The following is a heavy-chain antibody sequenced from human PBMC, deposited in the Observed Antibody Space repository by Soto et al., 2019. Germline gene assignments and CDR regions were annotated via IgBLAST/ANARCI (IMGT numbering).Heavy chain of an antibody. CDR2: ISSNGGST. D-gene: IGHD6-19*01. V-gene: IGHV3-64*01. Sequence: EVQLVESGGGLVQPGGSLRLSCAASGFTVSSNYMTWVRQAPGKGLEYVSAISSNGGSTYYANSVKGRFTISRDNSKNTLYHQMGSLRAEDMAVYYCARGFGWLDYWGQGTLVTVSS. CDR3: ARGFGWLDY. CDR1: GFTVSSNY. J-gene: IGHJ4*02.